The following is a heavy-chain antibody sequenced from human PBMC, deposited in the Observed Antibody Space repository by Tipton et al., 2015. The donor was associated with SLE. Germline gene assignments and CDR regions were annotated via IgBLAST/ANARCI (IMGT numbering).Heavy chain of an antibody. CDR2: VHSRGHT. CDR1: GDSISSGTFF. D-gene: IGHD4-11*01. Sequence: TLSLTCTVSGDSISSGTFFWGWVRQSPEKGLAWIGSVHSRGHTYYNPSLTSRVTISVDPSKNQFSLTLKSVTAADTAVYYCARLIGHSTYEFWFDPWGQGTLVTVSS. J-gene: IGHJ5*02. CDR3: ARLIGHSTYEFWFDP. V-gene: IGHV4-39*07.